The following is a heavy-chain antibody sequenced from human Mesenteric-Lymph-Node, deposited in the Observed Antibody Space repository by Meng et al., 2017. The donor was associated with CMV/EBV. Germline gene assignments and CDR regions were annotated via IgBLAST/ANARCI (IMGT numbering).Heavy chain of an antibody. Sequence: ETLSPTFAASGFTVSTNYMNWVRQPPGKGMEWVSVIYSGGKTYYGYSVKGRFTISRDNSKNTMSLQMNSLTAEDTDVYYCAREGSAWNFDYWGQGTLVTVSS. J-gene: IGHJ4*02. D-gene: IGHD6-19*01. V-gene: IGHV3-53*01. CDR1: GFTVSTNY. CDR3: AREGSAWNFDY. CDR2: IYSGGKT.